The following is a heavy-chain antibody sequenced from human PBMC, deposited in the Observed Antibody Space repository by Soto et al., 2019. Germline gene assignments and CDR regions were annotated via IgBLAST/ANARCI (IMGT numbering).Heavy chain of an antibody. D-gene: IGHD3-10*01. J-gene: IGHJ4*02. CDR2: INPNTGGT. V-gene: IGHV1-2*02. CDR1: GYTFTGDY. Sequence: ASVKVSCKASGYTFTGDYIHWVRQARGQGLEWVGWINPNTGGTNYVQKLQDRVTMTRDTSISAAYMELSSLRSDDTAVYFCARGSNSGNHWSQLDGRGQATQVAV. CDR3: ARGSNSGNHWSQLDG.